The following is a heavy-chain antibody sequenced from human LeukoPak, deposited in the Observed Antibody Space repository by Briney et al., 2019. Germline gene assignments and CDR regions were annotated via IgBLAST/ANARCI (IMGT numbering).Heavy chain of an antibody. CDR2: IYYTGST. V-gene: IGHV4-59*08. CDR3: ARRHSGSYYGKHWFDP. CDR1: GGSISSLY. J-gene: IGHJ5*02. D-gene: IGHD1-26*01. Sequence: ASETLSLTCSVSGGSISSLYWSWIRQPPGKGLEWIGYIYYTGSTNYNPSLRGRVTMFVDMSKNQFSLRLSSVTAADTAVYYCARRHSGSYYGKHWFDPWGQGTLVTVSS.